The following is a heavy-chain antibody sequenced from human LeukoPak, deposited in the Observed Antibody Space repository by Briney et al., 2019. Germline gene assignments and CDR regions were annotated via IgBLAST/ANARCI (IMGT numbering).Heavy chain of an antibody. D-gene: IGHD6-6*01. V-gene: IGHV5-51*01. Sequence: GESLKISCKGSGYSFTSYWIGWVRQMSGKGLEWMGIIYPGDSDTRYSPSFQGQVTISAGKSISTAYLQWSSLKASDTAMYYCASRFPNRYSSSSPFWFDYWGQGTLVTVSS. CDR2: IYPGDSDT. CDR3: ASRFPNRYSSSSPFWFDY. CDR1: GYSFTSYW. J-gene: IGHJ4*02.